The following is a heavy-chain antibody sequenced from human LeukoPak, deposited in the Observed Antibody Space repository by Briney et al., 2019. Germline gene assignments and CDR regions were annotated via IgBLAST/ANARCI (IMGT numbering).Heavy chain of an antibody. CDR1: GFILADHA. CDR2: VRSKAYGGTT. D-gene: IGHD5-18*01. CDR3: TRGPILLWLHNGIDV. J-gene: IGHJ6*02. Sequence: GRSLRLSCTASGFILADHAMAWVRQAPGKGLECVGFVRSKAYGGTTEYATSAKGRFTISRDDSESIVYLQMNSLKTEDTAVYYCTRGPILLWLHNGIDVWGQGTTVIVSS. V-gene: IGHV3-49*04.